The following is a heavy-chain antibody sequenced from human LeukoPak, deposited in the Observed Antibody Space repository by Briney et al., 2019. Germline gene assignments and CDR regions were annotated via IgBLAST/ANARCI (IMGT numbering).Heavy chain of an antibody. Sequence: GGSLRLSCATSGFAFSNYAMSWFRQAPGKGLEWVSGISGVNTYYADSVKGRFTISRDNSKNVLYVQMNRLRVEDTAVYFCAKFGTAGPHFDYWGQGTLVTVSS. CDR2: ISGVNT. D-gene: IGHD6-13*01. J-gene: IGHJ4*02. CDR1: GFAFSNYA. CDR3: AKFGTAGPHFDY. V-gene: IGHV3-23*01.